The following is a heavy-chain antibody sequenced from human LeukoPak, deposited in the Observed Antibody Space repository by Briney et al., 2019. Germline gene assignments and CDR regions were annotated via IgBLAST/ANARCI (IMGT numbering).Heavy chain of an antibody. D-gene: IGHD4-11*01. J-gene: IGHJ6*02. CDR1: GGSISSYY. CDR3: ARGLADYSNPSRYYYYYGMDV. V-gene: IGHV4-59*01. Sequence: SETLSLTCTVSGGSISSYYWSWIRQPPGKGLEWIGYIYYSGSTNYNPSLKSRVTISVGTSKNQFSLKLSSVTAADTAVYYCARGLADYSNPSRYYYYYGMDVWGQGTTVTVSS. CDR2: IYYSGST.